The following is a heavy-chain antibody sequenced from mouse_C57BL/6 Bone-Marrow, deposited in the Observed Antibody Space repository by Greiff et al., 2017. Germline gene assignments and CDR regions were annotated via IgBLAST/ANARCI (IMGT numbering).Heavy chain of an antibody. CDR1: GYTFTSYW. V-gene: IGHV1-55*01. Sequence: QVQLQQPGAELVKPGASVKMSCKASGYTFTSYWITWVKQRPGQGLEWIGDIYPGSGSTNYNEKFKSKATLTVDTSSSTAYMQLNSLTSDDSAVYYCAIYLTLFYAIDYWGQGTSVTVSS. D-gene: IGHD1-1*01. J-gene: IGHJ4*01. CDR3: AIYLTLFYAIDY. CDR2: IYPGSGST.